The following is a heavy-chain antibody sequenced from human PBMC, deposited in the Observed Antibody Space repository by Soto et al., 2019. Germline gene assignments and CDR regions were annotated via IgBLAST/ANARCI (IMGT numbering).Heavy chain of an antibody. CDR2: ISSSGSYI. CDR1: GFTLSSYA. CDR3: ARGSDYYDRTRGYGGDYYYYGMDV. D-gene: IGHD3-22*01. Sequence: GGSLRLSCAGSGFTLSSYAMNWVRQAPGKGLEWVSSISSSGSYIYHADSVKGRFTISRDNAKNSLYLQMNSLRAEDTAVYYCARGSDYYDRTRGYGGDYYYYGMDVWGQGTTVTVSS. V-gene: IGHV3-21*01. J-gene: IGHJ6*02.